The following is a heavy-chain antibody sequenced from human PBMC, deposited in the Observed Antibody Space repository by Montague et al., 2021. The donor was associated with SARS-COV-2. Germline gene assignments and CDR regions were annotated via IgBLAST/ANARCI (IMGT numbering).Heavy chain of an antibody. CDR2: ISSSSSTI. CDR1: GFTFSSYS. D-gene: IGHD3-9*01. V-gene: IGHV3-48*04. J-gene: IGHJ4*02. Sequence: RLSWPASGFTFSSYSMNWVRQAPGKGLEWVSYISSSSSTIYYADSVKGRFTISRDNAKNSLYLQMNSLRAEDTAVYYCARDLRWGYYDILTGYYRPLDYWGQGTLVTVSS. CDR3: ARDLRWGYYDILTGYYRPLDY.